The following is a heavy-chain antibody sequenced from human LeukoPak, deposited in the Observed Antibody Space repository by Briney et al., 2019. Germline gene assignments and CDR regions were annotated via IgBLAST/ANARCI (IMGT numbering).Heavy chain of an antibody. D-gene: IGHD6-13*01. V-gene: IGHV1-46*01. CDR1: GYTFTSNY. CDR3: AREIRGIAAAGVTNWFDP. J-gene: IGHJ5*02. Sequence: ASVKVSCKAFGYTFTSNYMHWVRQAPGQGPEWMGVISPSGGSTTYAQKFQGRVTLTRDMSTSTDYLELSSLRSEDTAVYYCAREIRGIAAAGVTNWFDPWGQGTLVTVSS. CDR2: ISPSGGST.